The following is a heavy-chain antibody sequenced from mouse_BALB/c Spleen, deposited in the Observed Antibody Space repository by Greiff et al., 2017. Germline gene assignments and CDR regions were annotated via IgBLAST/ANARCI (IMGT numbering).Heavy chain of an antibody. Sequence: DLVKPGASVKLSCKASGYTFTSYWINWIEQRPGQGLEWIGRIAPGSGSTYYNEMFKGKATLTVDTSSSTAYIQLSSLSSEDSAVYFCARGTGTYAMDYWGQGTSVTVSS. V-gene: IGHV1S41*01. CDR3: ARGTGTYAMDY. D-gene: IGHD4-1*01. CDR1: GYTFTSYW. CDR2: IAPGSGST. J-gene: IGHJ4*01.